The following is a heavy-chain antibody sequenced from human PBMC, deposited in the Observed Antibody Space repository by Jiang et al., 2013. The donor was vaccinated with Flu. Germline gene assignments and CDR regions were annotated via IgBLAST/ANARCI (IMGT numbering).Heavy chain of an antibody. V-gene: IGHV3-48*03. J-gene: IGHJ4*01. D-gene: IGHD5-18*01. CDR1: GFTFSSYE. CDR3: ARDGRIYTYGPDYFDY. CDR2: ISSSGGTI. Sequence: VQLLESGGDLVQPGGSLRLSCAASGFTFSSYEMNWVRQAPGKGLEWVSYISSSGGTIYYADSVKGRFTISRDNAKNSLYLQMNSLRAEDTAVYYCARDGRIYTYGPDYFDYWARNPGHRLL.